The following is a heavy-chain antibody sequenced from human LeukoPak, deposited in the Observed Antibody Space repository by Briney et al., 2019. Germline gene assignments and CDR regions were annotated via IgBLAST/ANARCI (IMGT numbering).Heavy chain of an antibody. CDR1: GYTFTSYY. D-gene: IGHD3-16*02. CDR3: ARESSGGVIVVDY. CDR2: INPSGGST. J-gene: IGHJ4*02. Sequence: GASVKVSCKASGYTFTSYYMHWVRQAPGQGLEWMGIINPSGGSTSYAQKFQGRVTMTWDMSTSTVYMELSSLRSEDTAVYYCARESSGGVIVVDYWGQGTLVTVSS. V-gene: IGHV1-46*01.